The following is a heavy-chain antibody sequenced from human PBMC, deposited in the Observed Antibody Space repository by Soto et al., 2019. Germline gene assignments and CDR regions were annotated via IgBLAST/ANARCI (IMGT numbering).Heavy chain of an antibody. Sequence: WTWIRQFPGKGLEWLGSIPSSGRTSYNPSLESRVTISRDTSENQSSLKVNSVTAADTAVYFCARLGYSGGGLAQYFDDWGQGTLVTVSS. D-gene: IGHD6-19*01. V-gene: IGHV4-31*02. CDR3: ARLGYSGGGLAQYFDD. J-gene: IGHJ4*02. CDR2: IPSSGRT.